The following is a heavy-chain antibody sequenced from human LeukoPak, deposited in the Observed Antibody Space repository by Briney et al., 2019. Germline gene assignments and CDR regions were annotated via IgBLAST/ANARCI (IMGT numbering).Heavy chain of an antibody. CDR1: GDSVSNNRAA. V-gene: IGHV6-1*01. J-gene: IGHJ4*02. Sequence: SQTLSLTCAISGDSVSNNRAAWNWIRQSPSSGLEWLGRTYYRSKWYNDYAVSVKSRITINPDTSKNQFSLQLNSVTPEDTAVYYCARDRDYESSGLVDWGLGTLVTVSS. CDR3: ARDRDYESSGLVD. CDR2: TYYRSKWYN. D-gene: IGHD3-22*01.